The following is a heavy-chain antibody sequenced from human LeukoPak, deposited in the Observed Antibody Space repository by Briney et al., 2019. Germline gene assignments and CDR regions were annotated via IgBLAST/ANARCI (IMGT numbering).Heavy chain of an antibody. Sequence: NPSETLSLTCTVSGVSISSYYWNWIRQPAGKGLEWIGRIHTSGSTNYNPSLKSRVTISVDTSKNQFSLKLSSVTAADTAVYYCARVPRWDVLSTDAFDIWGQGTMVTVSS. J-gene: IGHJ3*02. D-gene: IGHD2-8*01. CDR2: IHTSGST. CDR1: GVSISSYY. CDR3: ARVPRWDVLSTDAFDI. V-gene: IGHV4-4*07.